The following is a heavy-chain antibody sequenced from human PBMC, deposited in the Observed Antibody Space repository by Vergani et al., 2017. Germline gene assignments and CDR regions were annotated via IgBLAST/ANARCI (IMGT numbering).Heavy chain of an antibody. D-gene: IGHD4-23*01. CDR1: GGSISSGDYY. J-gene: IGHJ6*03. CDR3: ARDGGNWDYYYYYMDV. CDR2: IYYSGST. V-gene: IGHV4-30-4*01. Sequence: QVQLQESGPGLVKPSQTLSLTCNVSGGSISSGDYYWSWIRQPPGKGLEWIGYIYYSGSTYYNPSLKSRVTISVDTSKNQFSLKLSSVTAADTAVYYCARDGGNWDYYYYYMDVWGKGTTVTVSS.